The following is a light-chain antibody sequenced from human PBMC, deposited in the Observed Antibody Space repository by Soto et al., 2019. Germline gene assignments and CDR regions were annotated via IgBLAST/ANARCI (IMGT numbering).Light chain of an antibody. CDR3: SSHSSSSTLVV. V-gene: IGLV2-14*03. CDR2: DVN. CDR1: SSDVGGYNY. Sequence: QSALTQPASMSGSPGQSFTISCTGTSSDVGGYNYVSWYRQHPGKAPKLMIYDVNNRPSGVSNRFSGSKSGNTASLTISGLQAEDEADYYCSSHSSSSTLVVFGGGTQLTVL. J-gene: IGLJ2*01.